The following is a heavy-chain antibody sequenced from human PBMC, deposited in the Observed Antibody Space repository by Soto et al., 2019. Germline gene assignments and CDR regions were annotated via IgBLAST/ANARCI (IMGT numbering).Heavy chain of an antibody. CDR2: ISGSGDST. V-gene: IGHV3-23*01. D-gene: IGHD2-21*02. Sequence: PGGSLRLSCAXSGFTFSTDAMSWVRQAPGEGLDWVSGISGSGDSTYYADSVKGRFTISRDKSKSMLYLQMNVLRAEDTAIYYCAKGQPATVTYFDSWGQGTLVTVSS. CDR1: GFTFSTDA. J-gene: IGHJ4*02. CDR3: AKGQPATVTYFDS.